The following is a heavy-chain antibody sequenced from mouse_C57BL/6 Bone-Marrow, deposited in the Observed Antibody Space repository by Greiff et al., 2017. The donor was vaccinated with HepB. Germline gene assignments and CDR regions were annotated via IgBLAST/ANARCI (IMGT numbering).Heavy chain of an antibody. J-gene: IGHJ2*01. V-gene: IGHV5-6*02. CDR3: VRDRFDYYFDY. CDR2: ISTGGTYT. Sequence: DVKLVESGGDLVKPGGSLKLSCAASGFTFSSSGMSWVRQTPDKGLEWVATISTGGTYTYYPDNVKGRFTISRDTAKNTLFLLMTSLRSEDSAIYYCVRDRFDYYFDYWGQGTTLTVSS. CDR1: GFTFSSSG.